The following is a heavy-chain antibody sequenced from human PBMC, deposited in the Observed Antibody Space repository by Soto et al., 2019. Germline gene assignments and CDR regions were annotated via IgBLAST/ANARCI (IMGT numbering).Heavy chain of an antibody. Sequence: QLQLQESSPGLLKPSETLSLTCNVSGGSIRSRRYFWGWIRHPPGKGLEFIGSIYSGGGSFYNPSLNSRVTIAVDTSKNQCSLKLSSVTAADTAVYYCATYGWGMDFWGQGTTVTVSS. CDR2: IYSGGGS. J-gene: IGHJ6*02. V-gene: IGHV4-39*01. D-gene: IGHD4-17*01. CDR3: ATYGWGMDF. CDR1: GGSIRSRRYF.